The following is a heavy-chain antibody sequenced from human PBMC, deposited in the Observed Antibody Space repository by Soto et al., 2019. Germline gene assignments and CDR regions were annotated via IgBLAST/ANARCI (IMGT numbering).Heavy chain of an antibody. J-gene: IGHJ6*02. D-gene: IGHD5-18*01. V-gene: IGHV4-34*01. CDR2: IHPSGST. Sequence: PSESLSLTCAVFSGSFRDHYWAWIRQSPEKGLEWIGEIHPSGSTDYNPSLKSRLTFSFDTSKNQFSLKEPSVTAADTAVYFCARGKPSGYRFGPRNFFYYGLDVLGPGTTVTV. CDR3: ARGKPSGYRFGPRNFFYYGLDV. CDR1: SGSFRDHY.